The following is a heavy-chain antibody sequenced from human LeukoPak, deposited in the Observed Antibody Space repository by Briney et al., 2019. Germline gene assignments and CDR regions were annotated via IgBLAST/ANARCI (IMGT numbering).Heavy chain of an antibody. CDR1: GFTFSNYA. D-gene: IGHD1-26*01. CDR3: ARTGVGGGYRFDY. J-gene: IGHJ4*02. CDR2: ISGSGGST. Sequence: GGSLRLSCAASGFTFSNYAMTWVRQAPGKGLEWVSGISGSGGSTYYAGSVRGRFTISRDNSKNTFDVQMNSLRAEDTAIYYCARTGVGGGYRFDYWGQGTLVTVSS. V-gene: IGHV3-23*01.